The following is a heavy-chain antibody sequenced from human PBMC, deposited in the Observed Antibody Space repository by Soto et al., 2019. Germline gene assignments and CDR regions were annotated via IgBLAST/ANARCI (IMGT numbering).Heavy chain of an antibody. Sequence: VQLVESGGGLVQPGESLRLSCEASGFTFSNHWMHWVRQAPGKGPVWVARIKTDGSSTNYADYVKGRFTVSRDNAKNTLFLQMNSLRAEDTAVLYWARIWNGVDYWGQGTLVTVSS. CDR2: IKTDGSST. D-gene: IGHD1-1*01. CDR1: GFTFSNHW. CDR3: ARIWNGVDY. V-gene: IGHV3-74*01. J-gene: IGHJ4*02.